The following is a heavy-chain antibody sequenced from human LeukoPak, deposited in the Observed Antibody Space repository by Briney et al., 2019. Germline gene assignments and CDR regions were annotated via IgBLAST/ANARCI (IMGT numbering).Heavy chain of an antibody. D-gene: IGHD4-17*01. CDR2: IHYSGRT. Sequence: SGTLSLSCAVSGGSISGYYWTWLRQPPGNGLECVGFIHYSGRTNYNPSLQSRVSISVDTSNTLFSLKLSSVSAADTAMDYCARSPIDLRLFDYWGQGTLVTVSS. CDR1: GGSISGYY. CDR3: ARSPIDLRLFDY. V-gene: IGHV4-59*01. J-gene: IGHJ4*02.